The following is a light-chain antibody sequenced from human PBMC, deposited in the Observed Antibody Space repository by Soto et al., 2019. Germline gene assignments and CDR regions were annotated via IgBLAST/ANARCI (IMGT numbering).Light chain of an antibody. V-gene: IGKV1-33*01. CDR1: QDISNY. Sequence: DIQMTQSPSSLSASVGDRFTVTCHASQDISNYLNWYQQKPGKAPNLLIYDASNLETGVPSRFSGSGSGTHFTFTISSLQPEDIATYYCQQYDNLPPTWTFGQGTKVDIK. CDR2: DAS. J-gene: IGKJ1*01. CDR3: QQYDNLPPTWT.